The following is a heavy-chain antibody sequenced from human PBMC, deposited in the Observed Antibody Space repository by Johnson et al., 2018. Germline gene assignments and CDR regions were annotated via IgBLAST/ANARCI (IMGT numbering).Heavy chain of an antibody. V-gene: IGHV3-30*18. CDR1: GFTFSSYG. D-gene: IGHD3-16*02. CDR2: ISYDGSTE. Sequence: QVQLVESGGGVVQPGRSXRLSCAAYGFTFSSYGMHWVRQAPGKGLAWVGVISYDGSTEYYADSVKGRLTITREKSKNTLYLQMTSLRAEDKPVYDGVKGDNTYYDYGWGSYPTNSYCMDVWGKGTTDNVS. CDR3: VKGDNTYYDYGWGSYPTNSYCMDV. J-gene: IGHJ6*03.